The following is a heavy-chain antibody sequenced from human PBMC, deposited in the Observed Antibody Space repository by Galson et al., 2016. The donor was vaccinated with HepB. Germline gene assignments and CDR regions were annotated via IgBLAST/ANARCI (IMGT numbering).Heavy chain of an antibody. CDR3: ARVDSGWYYFDH. V-gene: IGHV1-2*07. Sequence: SVKVSCKASGYTFTGHFLHWVRQAPGQGLEWMGWINPNSGDTYYPPKFQGRVTVTSKTSFSTAYMELTRLRSDDTAVYYCARVDSGWYYFDHWGQGTLVTVSS. D-gene: IGHD6-19*01. CDR1: GYTFTGHF. J-gene: IGHJ4*02. CDR2: INPNSGDT.